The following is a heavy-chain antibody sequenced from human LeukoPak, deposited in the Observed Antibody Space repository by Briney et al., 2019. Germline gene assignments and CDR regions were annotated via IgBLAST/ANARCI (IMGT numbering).Heavy chain of an antibody. Sequence: PGGSLRLSCAASGFTFSSYSMNWVRQVPRKGLEWVANIKQDGSEKYYVDSVKGRFTISRDNAKNSLYLQMNSLRAEDTAVYYCARDKGDYDTSGSLFVFGGQGTLVTVSS. CDR1: GFTFSSYS. V-gene: IGHV3-7*03. J-gene: IGHJ4*02. D-gene: IGHD3-22*01. CDR3: ARDKGDYDTSGSLFVF. CDR2: IKQDGSEK.